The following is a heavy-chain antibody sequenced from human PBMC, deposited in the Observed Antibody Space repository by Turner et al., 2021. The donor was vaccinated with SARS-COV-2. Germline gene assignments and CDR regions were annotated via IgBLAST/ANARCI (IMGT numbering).Heavy chain of an antibody. V-gene: IGHV4-39*01. CDR3: ATEMTTVTLYYYYGMDV. J-gene: IGHJ6*02. CDR1: GGSISSSSYY. CDR2: VYYSGST. Sequence: QLQLQESGPGMVKPSEALSLTCTVSGGSISSSSYYWGWIRQPPGKGLAWIGSVYYSGSTYYNPSLKSRVTISVDTSKNQFTLKLSSVTAADAAVYYCATEMTTVTLYYYYGMDVWGQGTTVTVSS. D-gene: IGHD4-4*01.